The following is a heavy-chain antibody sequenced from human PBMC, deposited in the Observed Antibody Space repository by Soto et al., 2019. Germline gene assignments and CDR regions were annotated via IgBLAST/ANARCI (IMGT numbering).Heavy chain of an antibody. J-gene: IGHJ4*02. V-gene: IGHV4-39*02. Sequence: SETLSLTCTVSGGSISSSSYYWGWIRQPPGKGLEWIGSIYYRGNTYYNPSLKSRVTISVDTSKNQFSLKLSSVTAADTAVYYCARDRVTMVRGVSRYYDSSGTEFDYWGQGTLVTVSS. D-gene: IGHD3-10*01. CDR1: GGSISSSSYY. CDR3: ARDRVTMVRGVSRYYDSSGTEFDY. CDR2: IYYRGNT.